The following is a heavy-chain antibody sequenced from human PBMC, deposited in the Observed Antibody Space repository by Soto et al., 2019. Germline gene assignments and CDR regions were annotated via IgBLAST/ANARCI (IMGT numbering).Heavy chain of an antibody. CDR2: ISGSGGST. Sequence: GGSLRLSYAASGFTFSSYAMSWVRQAPGKGLEWVSAISGSGGSTYYADSVKGRFTISRDNSKNTLYLQMNSLRAEDTAVYYCAKTLAPSRIQLWPGAYYYYYYGMDVWGQGTTVTVSS. D-gene: IGHD5-18*01. V-gene: IGHV3-23*01. CDR1: GFTFSSYA. CDR3: AKTLAPSRIQLWPGAYYYYYYGMDV. J-gene: IGHJ6*02.